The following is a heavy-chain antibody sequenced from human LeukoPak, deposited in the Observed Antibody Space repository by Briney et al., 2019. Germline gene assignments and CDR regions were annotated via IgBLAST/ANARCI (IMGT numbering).Heavy chain of an antibody. CDR1: GGTFSSYA. D-gene: IGHD3-22*01. V-gene: IGHV1-69*13. J-gene: IGHJ4*02. CDR2: IVPIFGTA. Sequence: SVKVSCKASGGTFSSYAISWVRQAPGQGLEWMGGIVPIFGTANYAQKFQGRVTITADESTSTAYMELSSLRSEDTAVYYCARDQVPYDSSGYYFYWGQGTLVTVSS. CDR3: ARDQVPYDSSGYYFY.